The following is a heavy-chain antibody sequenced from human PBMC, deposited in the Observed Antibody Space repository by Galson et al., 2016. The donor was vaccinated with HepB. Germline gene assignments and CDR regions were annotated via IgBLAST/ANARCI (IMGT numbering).Heavy chain of an antibody. CDR1: GFTFSSYS. V-gene: IGHV3-48*02. CDR3: ARPLYYYYYYGMDV. Sequence: SLRLSCAASGFTFSSYSMNRVRQAPGKGLEWVSYISSSSSTIYYADSVKGRFTISRDNAKNSLYLQMNSLRDEDTAVYYCARPLYYYYYYGMDVWGQGTTVTVSS. CDR2: ISSSSSTI. J-gene: IGHJ6*02.